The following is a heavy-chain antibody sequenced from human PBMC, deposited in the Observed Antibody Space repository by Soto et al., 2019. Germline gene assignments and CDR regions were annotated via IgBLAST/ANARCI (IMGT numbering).Heavy chain of an antibody. CDR2: IYCSGCT. D-gene: IGHD3-22*01. CDR3: ARDYDSSVNRSGDI. CDR1: GVSISSYY. Sequence: SESLSLTCTVSGVSISSYYWSWIRQPPGKGLEGVGYIYCSGCTNYEPSVKSRVTISVDTSKNQSSRKLSSVTAADTAVYDCARDYDSSVNRSGDIWGQGTMVTVSS. J-gene: IGHJ3*02. V-gene: IGHV4-59*01.